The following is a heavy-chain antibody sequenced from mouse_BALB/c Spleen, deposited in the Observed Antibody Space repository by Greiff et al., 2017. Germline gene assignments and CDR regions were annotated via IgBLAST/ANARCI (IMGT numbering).Heavy chain of an antibody. J-gene: IGHJ2*01. D-gene: IGHD1-1*01. Sequence: EVMLVESGGGLVKPGGSLKLSCAASGFTFSDYYMYWVRQTPEKRLEWVATISDGGSYTYYPDSVKGRFTISRDNAKNNLYLQMSSLKSEDTAMYYCARDGGYYGIPYWGQGTTLTVSS. V-gene: IGHV5-4*02. CDR3: ARDGGYYGIPY. CDR2: ISDGGSYT. CDR1: GFTFSDYY.